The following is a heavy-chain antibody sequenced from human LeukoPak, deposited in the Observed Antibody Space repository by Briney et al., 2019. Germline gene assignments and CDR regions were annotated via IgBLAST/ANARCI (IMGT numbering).Heavy chain of an antibody. D-gene: IGHD5-12*01. CDR2: FYYSGGT. CDR1: GGSISSGGYP. CDR3: ARLVAKSI. J-gene: IGHJ3*02. V-gene: IGHV4-30-4*07. Sequence: SETLSLTCAVSGGSISSGGYPWSWIRQPPGKGLEWIGYFYYSGGTYYNPSLKSRVTISVDTSKNQFSLKLSSVTAADTAVYYCARLVAKSIWGQGTMVTVSS.